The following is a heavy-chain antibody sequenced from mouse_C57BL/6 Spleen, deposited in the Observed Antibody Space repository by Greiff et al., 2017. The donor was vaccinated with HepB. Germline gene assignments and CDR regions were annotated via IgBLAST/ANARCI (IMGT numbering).Heavy chain of an antibody. V-gene: IGHV1-50*01. D-gene: IGHD1-1*01. CDR2: IDPSDSYT. CDR3: ASPRYGSSRENY. CDR1: GYTFTSYW. Sequence: QVQLQQPGAELVKPGASVKLSCKASGYTFTSYWMQWVKQRPGQGLEWIGEIDPSDSYTNYNQKFKGKATLTVDTSSSTAYMQLSSLTSEDSAVYYCASPRYGSSRENYWGQGTTLTVSS. J-gene: IGHJ2*01.